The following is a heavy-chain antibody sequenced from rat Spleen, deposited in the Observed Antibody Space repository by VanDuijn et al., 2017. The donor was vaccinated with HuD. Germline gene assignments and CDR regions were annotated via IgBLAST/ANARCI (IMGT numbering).Heavy chain of an antibody. Sequence: EVQLVESGGGLVQPGRSLKLSCAASGFTFSNYGMAWVRQAPKKGLEWVATITSGGSNTYYPDSVKGRFTISRDNAKSTLYLQMDSLRSEDTATYYCARLGTEAIGNWFTYWGQGTLVTVSS. CDR1: GFTFSNYG. CDR3: ARLGTEAIGNWFTY. V-gene: IGHV5S23*01. J-gene: IGHJ3*01. D-gene: IGHD1-11*01. CDR2: ITSGGSNT.